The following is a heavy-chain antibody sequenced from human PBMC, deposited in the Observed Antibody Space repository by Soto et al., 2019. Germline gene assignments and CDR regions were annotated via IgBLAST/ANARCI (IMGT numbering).Heavy chain of an antibody. CDR2: MNPNSGNT. V-gene: IGHV1-8*01. D-gene: IGHD1-26*01. Sequence: ASVKVSCKASGYTFTSYDINWVRQATGQGLEWMGWMNPNSGNTGYAQKFQGRVTMTRNTSISTAYMELSSLRSEDTAVYYCARREWELGDFDYWGQGTLVTVSS. CDR3: ARREWELGDFDY. J-gene: IGHJ4*02. CDR1: GYTFTSYD.